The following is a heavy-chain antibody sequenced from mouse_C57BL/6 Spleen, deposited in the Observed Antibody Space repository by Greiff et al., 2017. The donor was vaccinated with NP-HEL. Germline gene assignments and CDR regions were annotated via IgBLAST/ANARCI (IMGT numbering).Heavy chain of an antibody. J-gene: IGHJ4*01. CDR3: APRVKLGRGHYYAMDY. D-gene: IGHD4-1*01. Sequence: QVQLQQSGAELMKPGASVKLSCKATGYTFTGYWIEWVKQRPGHGLEWIGEILPGSGSTNYNEKLKGKATFTADTSSNTAYMQLSSLTTEDSSIYYCAPRVKLGRGHYYAMDYWGQGTSVTVSS. CDR2: ILPGSGST. V-gene: IGHV1-9*01. CDR1: GYTFTGYW.